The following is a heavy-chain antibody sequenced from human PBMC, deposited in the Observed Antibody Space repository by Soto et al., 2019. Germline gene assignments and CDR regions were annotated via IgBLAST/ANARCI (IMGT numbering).Heavy chain of an antibody. CDR1: GYTFTSYD. Sequence: GASXKVSCKASGYTFTSYDINWVRQHTGQGLEWMGWMNPNSGNTAYAQKFQGRVTMTRNTSISTAYMELSSLRSEDTAVYYCARERSAAGTGWFDPWGQGTLVTVSS. CDR3: ARERSAAGTGWFDP. J-gene: IGHJ5*02. CDR2: MNPNSGNT. V-gene: IGHV1-8*01. D-gene: IGHD6-13*01.